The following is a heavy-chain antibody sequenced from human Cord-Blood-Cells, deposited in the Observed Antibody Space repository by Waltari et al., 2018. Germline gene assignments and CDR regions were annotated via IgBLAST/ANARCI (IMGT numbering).Heavy chain of an antibody. J-gene: IGHJ4*02. CDR3: TIAVAGSFDY. D-gene: IGHD6-19*01. Sequence: EVQLVESGGGLVQPGGSLRLSCTASGFTFSSYWMHWVRQAPGKGLGRVSRINSDGSSTSYAESVKGRFTISRDNAKNTLYLQMNSLRAEHTAVYYCTIAVAGSFDYWGQGTLVTVSS. CDR2: INSDGSST. CDR1: GFTFSSYW. V-gene: IGHV3-74*01.